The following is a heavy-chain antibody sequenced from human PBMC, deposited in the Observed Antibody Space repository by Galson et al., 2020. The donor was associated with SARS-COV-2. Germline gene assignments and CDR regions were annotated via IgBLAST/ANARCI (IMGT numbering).Heavy chain of an antibody. Sequence: GESLKISCKATGYTFTGYYIHWVREAPGQGLEWMGWINPDSGDTKYSRKFQDWVTLTRDTSINTAYMELTNLKSDDTAVYYCARQIRGGYNYYMDVWGKGTTVAVS. J-gene: IGHJ6*03. CDR2: INPDSGDT. V-gene: IGHV1-2*04. D-gene: IGHD3-16*01. CDR1: GYTFTGYY. CDR3: ARQIRGGYNYYMDV.